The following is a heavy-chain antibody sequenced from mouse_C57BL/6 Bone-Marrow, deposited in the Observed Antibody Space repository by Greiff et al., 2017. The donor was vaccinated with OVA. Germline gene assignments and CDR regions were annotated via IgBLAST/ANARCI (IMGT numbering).Heavy chain of an antibody. Sequence: EVKLMESGGGLVQPGGSLKLSCAASGFTFSDYGMAWVRQAPRKGPEWVAFISNLAYSIYYADTVTGRFTISRENAKNTLYLEMSSLRSEDTAMYYCARHPTYYGSSYWYFDVWGTGTTVTVSS. CDR3: ARHPTYYGSSYWYFDV. V-gene: IGHV5-15*01. D-gene: IGHD1-1*01. CDR1: GFTFSDYG. CDR2: ISNLAYSI. J-gene: IGHJ1*03.